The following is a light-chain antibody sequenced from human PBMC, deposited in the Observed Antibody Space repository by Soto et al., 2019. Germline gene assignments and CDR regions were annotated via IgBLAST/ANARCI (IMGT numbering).Light chain of an antibody. V-gene: IGLV2-14*01. CDR1: SSDVGSHNY. J-gene: IGLJ1*01. CDR3: GSYSSTSTPYV. CDR2: EVN. Sequence: QSALTQPASVSGSPGQSITISCTGTSSDVGSHNYVSWYQQHPGKAPKLIIFEVNSRPSGVSNRFSGSKSGSAASLTISRLQAEYEADYYCGSYSSTSTPYVFGGGTKVTVL.